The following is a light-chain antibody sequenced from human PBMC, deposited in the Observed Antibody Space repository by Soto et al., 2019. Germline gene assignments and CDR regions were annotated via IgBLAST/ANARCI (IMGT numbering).Light chain of an antibody. CDR2: EVS. J-gene: IGLJ2*01. CDR1: SSDVGGYDY. CDR3: SSSTSSSTLVV. Sequence: QSVLTQPASVSGSPGQSITISCTGTSSDVGGYDYVSWYQLHPGKAPNLMIYEVSNRPSGVSNRFSGSKSGNTASLTISGLQAEDVADYFCSSSTSSSTLVVYGGGTQLTVL. V-gene: IGLV2-14*01.